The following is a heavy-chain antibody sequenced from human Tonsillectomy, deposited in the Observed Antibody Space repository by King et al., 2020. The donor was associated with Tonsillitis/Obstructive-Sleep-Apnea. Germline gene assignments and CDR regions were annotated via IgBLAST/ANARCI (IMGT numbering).Heavy chain of an antibody. D-gene: IGHD2-15*01. CDR1: GFTVSSNY. Sequence: VQLVESGGGLIQPGGSLRLSCAASGFTVSSNYMSWVRKAPGKGLEWASVIYSGGSTFDADSVKGRFTISRDNCKNTVYLQMNSLRAEDTAVYYCARGGDIGSYYYIDVWGKGTTVTVSS. V-gene: IGHV3-53*01. CDR3: ARGGDIGSYYYIDV. CDR2: IYSGGST. J-gene: IGHJ6*03.